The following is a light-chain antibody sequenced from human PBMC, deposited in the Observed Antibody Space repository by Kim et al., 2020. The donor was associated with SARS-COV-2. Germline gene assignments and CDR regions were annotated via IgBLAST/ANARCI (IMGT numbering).Light chain of an antibody. CDR2: GAS. J-gene: IGKJ5*01. Sequence: PGERATHSCRTSQCVTTTYLAWYQQKPGQAPWPLMYGASTRATGIPDRFSGSASGADFTLTISRLEPEDFAVYFCQQYGSSPITFGQGTRLEIK. CDR3: QQYGSSPIT. V-gene: IGKV3-20*01. CDR1: QCVTTTY.